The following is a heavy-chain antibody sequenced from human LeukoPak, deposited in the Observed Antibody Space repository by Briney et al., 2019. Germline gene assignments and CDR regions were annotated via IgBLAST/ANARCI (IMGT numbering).Heavy chain of an antibody. D-gene: IGHD3-10*01. CDR1: GYTFTSYF. V-gene: IGHV1-46*01. CDR2: INPRGGST. CDR3: ARASHGSGSYRDY. J-gene: IGHJ4*02. Sequence: ASVKVSCKASGYTFTSYFMHWMRQAPGQGPEWMGIINPRGGSTDYSQKFQDRVTMTSDTSTSTVYMELRSLRSEDTAVYYCARASHGSGSYRDYWGQGTLVTVSS.